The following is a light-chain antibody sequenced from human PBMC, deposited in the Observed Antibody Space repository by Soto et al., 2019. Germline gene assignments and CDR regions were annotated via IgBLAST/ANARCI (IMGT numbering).Light chain of an antibody. V-gene: IGLV2-14*01. CDR1: SSDVGGYNY. CDR2: EVS. J-gene: IGLJ2*01. Sequence: QSVLTQPASVSXSXXXXITISCTGTSSDVGGYNYVSWYQHHPGKAPKLMIYEVSNRPSGVSNRFSGSKSGNTASLTISGLQAEDEADYYCSSYTTSSTLVFGGGTQLTVL. CDR3: SSYTTSSTLV.